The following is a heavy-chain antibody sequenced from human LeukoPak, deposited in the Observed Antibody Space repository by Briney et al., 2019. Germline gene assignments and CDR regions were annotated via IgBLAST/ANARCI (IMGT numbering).Heavy chain of an antibody. CDR2: IYYSGST. CDR1: GGSISSSNW. D-gene: IGHD3-16*02. Sequence: PSETLSLTCAVSGGSISSSNWWSWARQPPGKGLEWIGYIYYSGSTNYNPSLKSRVTISVDTSKNQFSLKLSSVTAADTAVYYCARDENGYVWGSFRAWGQGTLVTVSS. V-gene: IGHV4-4*02. J-gene: IGHJ5*02. CDR3: ARDENGYVWGSFRA.